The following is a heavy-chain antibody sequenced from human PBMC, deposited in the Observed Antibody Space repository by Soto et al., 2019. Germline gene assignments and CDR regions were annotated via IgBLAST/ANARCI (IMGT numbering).Heavy chain of an antibody. J-gene: IGHJ4*02. CDR1: GASISPYY. V-gene: IGHV4-59*01. D-gene: IGHD3-10*01. CDR2: VFYSGGT. Sequence: QVQLQESGPGLVKPSETLSLTCTVSGASISPYYWTWVRQTPGKGLEWIGFVFYSGGTTYNPSLKSRVSISVDTSKRQFSLKLSSVTAADTAVYYCARDRSGEFERYFDYWGQGTLVTVSS. CDR3: ARDRSGEFERYFDY.